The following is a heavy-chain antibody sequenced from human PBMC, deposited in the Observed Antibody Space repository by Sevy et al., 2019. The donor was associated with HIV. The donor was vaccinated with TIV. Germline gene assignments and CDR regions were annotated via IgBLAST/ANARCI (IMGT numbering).Heavy chain of an antibody. Sequence: GGSLRLSCAASGFTFSGSAMHWVRQASGKGLEWVGRIRMKANAYATSYATSVKGRFTVSRDDSKNTAYLQMNNLKTEDTALYYCAYSGSSSEGYHFDYWGQGTLVTVSS. V-gene: IGHV3-73*01. CDR2: IRMKANAYAT. CDR3: AYSGSSSEGYHFDY. J-gene: IGHJ4*02. CDR1: GFTFSGSA. D-gene: IGHD1-26*01.